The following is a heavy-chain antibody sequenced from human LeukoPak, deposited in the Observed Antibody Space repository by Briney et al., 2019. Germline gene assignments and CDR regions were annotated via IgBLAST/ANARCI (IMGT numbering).Heavy chain of an antibody. D-gene: IGHD6-19*01. CDR2: ICGSGGCT. V-gene: IGHV3-23*01. CDR3: AKTTVGYSSGRYPGWPADC. J-gene: IGHJ4*02. CDR1: GFTFNTYA. Sequence: GGSLRLSCEASGFTFNTYAIYWVRQAPGKGLEWVSGICGSGGCTYCADSVKGRFTISRDNSKNTVYLQMNSLTADDTAVYYCAKTTVGYSSGRYPGWPADCWGQGTLVTVSS.